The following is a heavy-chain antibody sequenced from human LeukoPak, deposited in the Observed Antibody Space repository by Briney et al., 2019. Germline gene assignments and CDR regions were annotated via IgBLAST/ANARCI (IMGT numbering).Heavy chain of an antibody. J-gene: IGHJ6*04. CDR3: AELGITMIGGV. Sequence: GRSLRLSCAASGFTFSSYWMSWVRQAPGKGLEWVANIKQDGSEKYYVDSVKGRFTISRDNAENSLYLQMNSLRAEDTAVYYCAELGITMIGGVWGKGTTVTISS. D-gene: IGHD3-10*02. V-gene: IGHV3-7*01. CDR2: IKQDGSEK. CDR1: GFTFSSYW.